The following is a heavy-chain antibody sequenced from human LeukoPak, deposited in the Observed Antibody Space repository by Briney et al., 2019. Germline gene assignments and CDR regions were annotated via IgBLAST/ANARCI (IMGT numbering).Heavy chain of an antibody. CDR2: MSGSGCSS. J-gene: IGHJ4*02. Sequence: GGSLRLSCPASGFTFSKYAMSWVRQAPGQGLEGVSAMSGSGCSSYYADSVKGRFTLSRDKARNTLYLQMNSLRAEDTAVYSCAKALDTAMVITYWGQGTLVTVSS. V-gene: IGHV3-23*01. CDR3: AKALDTAMVITY. D-gene: IGHD5-18*01. CDR1: GFTFSKYA.